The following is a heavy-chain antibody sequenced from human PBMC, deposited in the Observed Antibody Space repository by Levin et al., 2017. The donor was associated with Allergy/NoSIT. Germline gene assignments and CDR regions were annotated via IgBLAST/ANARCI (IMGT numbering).Heavy chain of an antibody. Sequence: GGSLRLSCAVSGLNFNSYGMNWVRQAPGKGLEWVALISSAGSDGYYADSARGRFTITRDNSGSTLYLQMNRTRPEDTAAYYCAARVFDYWGQGTRVTVS. J-gene: IGHJ4*02. CDR1: GLNFNSYG. CDR2: ISSAGSDG. V-gene: IGHV3-30*03. CDR3: AARVFDY.